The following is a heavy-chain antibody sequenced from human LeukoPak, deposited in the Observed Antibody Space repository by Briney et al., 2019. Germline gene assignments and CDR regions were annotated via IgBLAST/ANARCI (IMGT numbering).Heavy chain of an antibody. J-gene: IGHJ4*02. CDR2: IRHVGENS. CDR1: GFPFDHFG. Sequence: PGGSLRLSCAASGFPFDHFGMHWIRQAPGKGLEWVAFIRHVGENSFVADSVKGRFTISRDNSRNTMHLQMNSLRAEDTAVFYCARGYYTSGGFRFDYWGQGTLVTVSS. CDR3: ARGYYTSGGFRFDY. V-gene: IGHV3-30*02. D-gene: IGHD3-3*01.